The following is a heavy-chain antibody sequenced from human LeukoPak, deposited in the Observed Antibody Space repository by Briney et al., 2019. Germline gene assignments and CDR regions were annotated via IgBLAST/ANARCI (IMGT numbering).Heavy chain of an antibody. D-gene: IGHD1-26*01. CDR2: ISSGSSTI. CDR3: ARGRGARLHYFDY. Sequence: PGGSLRLSCAASGFTFSSYSMNWVRQAPGKGLEWFSYISSGSSTIYYADSVKGRFTISRDNAKNSLYVQMNSLRAEDTAVYYCARGRGARLHYFDYWGQGTLVTVSS. V-gene: IGHV3-48*01. CDR1: GFTFSSYS. J-gene: IGHJ4*02.